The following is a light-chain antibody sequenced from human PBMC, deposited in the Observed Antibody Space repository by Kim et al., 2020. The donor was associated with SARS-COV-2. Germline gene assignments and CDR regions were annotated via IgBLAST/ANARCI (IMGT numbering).Light chain of an antibody. Sequence: LSPGEGATLSCRASQTVTSNYLAWYQQKPGQAPRLLIYGASGRATGIPDRFSGSGSGTDFTLTISRLEPEDFAVYYCQQYGSSPATFAQGTKV. CDR1: QTVTSNY. CDR2: GAS. J-gene: IGKJ1*01. CDR3: QQYGSSPAT. V-gene: IGKV3-20*01.